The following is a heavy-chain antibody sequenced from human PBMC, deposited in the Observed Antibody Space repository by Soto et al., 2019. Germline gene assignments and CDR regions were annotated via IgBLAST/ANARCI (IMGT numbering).Heavy chain of an antibody. Sequence: QVQLQESGPGLVKPSETLSLTCNVFGGSISNGDYYWSWIRQPPGKGLQYIGYIYYGGNTNYNPSIKGRLTMSIDRSANHFSLTLTSVTAADTAVYYCARVSGHYYYGVDVWGQGTTVIVSS. V-gene: IGHV4-30-4*01. CDR2: IYYGGNT. CDR3: ARVSGHYYYGVDV. CDR1: GGSISNGDYY. J-gene: IGHJ6*02.